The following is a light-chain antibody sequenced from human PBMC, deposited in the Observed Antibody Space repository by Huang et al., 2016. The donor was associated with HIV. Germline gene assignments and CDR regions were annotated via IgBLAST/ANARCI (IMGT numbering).Light chain of an antibody. J-gene: IGKJ1*01. CDR2: KLS. Sequence: DVLLTQSPLSLPVTLGQPAFITCKSNQSLVYGDGNIYLNWFHQRPGHSPRRLIYKLSNRDSGVPDRFSAGGSGTDFTLWISEVEDEDVGDYYCMQASHGAATFGQGTRVDIK. CDR3: MQASHGAAT. V-gene: IGKV2-30*01. CDR1: QSLVYGDGNIY.